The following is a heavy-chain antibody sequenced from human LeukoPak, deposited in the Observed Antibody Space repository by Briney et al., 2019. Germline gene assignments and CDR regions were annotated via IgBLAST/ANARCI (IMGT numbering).Heavy chain of an antibody. Sequence: ASVKVSCKASGYTFTSYAMHWVRQAPGQRLEWMGWINAGNGNTKYSQKFQGRVTITRDTSASTAYMELSSLRSEDTAVYYCARYEVLLWFGELGSLYYYYGMDVRGQGTTVTVSS. V-gene: IGHV1-3*01. CDR3: ARYEVLLWFGELGSLYYYYGMDV. J-gene: IGHJ6*02. CDR1: GYTFTSYA. D-gene: IGHD3-10*01. CDR2: INAGNGNT.